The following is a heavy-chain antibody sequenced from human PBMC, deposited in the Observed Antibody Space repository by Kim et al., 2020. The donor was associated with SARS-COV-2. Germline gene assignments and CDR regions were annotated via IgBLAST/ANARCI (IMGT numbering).Heavy chain of an antibody. J-gene: IGHJ4*02. CDR2: INARHTT. D-gene: IGHD6-6*01. CDR3: AKTIVEARFFDY. CDR1: GFSFVGYA. Sequence: GGSLRLSCAASGFSFVGYAMGWVRQAPGKGLEWVSTINARHTTYYSDSVKGRFTISRDSSKNVVDLQMNSLRADDTAVYYCAKTIVEARFFDYWGQGTLV. V-gene: IGHV3-23*01.